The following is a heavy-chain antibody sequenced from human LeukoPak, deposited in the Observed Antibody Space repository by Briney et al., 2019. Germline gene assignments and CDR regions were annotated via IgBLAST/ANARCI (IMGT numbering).Heavy chain of an antibody. V-gene: IGHV4-39*07. Sequence: SETLSLTCTVSGGSISSSSYYWGWIRQPPGKGLEWIGSIYYSGSTYYNPSPKSRVTISVDTSKNQFSLKLSSVTAADTAVYYCARGLIVGATYVYYYYYYMDVWGKGTTVTVSS. J-gene: IGHJ6*03. CDR1: GGSISSSSYY. CDR3: ARGLIVGATYVYYYYYYMDV. CDR2: IYYSGST. D-gene: IGHD1-26*01.